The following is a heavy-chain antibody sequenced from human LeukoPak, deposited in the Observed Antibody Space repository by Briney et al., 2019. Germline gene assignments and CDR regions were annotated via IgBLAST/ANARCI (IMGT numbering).Heavy chain of an antibody. D-gene: IGHD3-16*01. Sequence: SETLSLTCTVSGGSISSGGHYWGWIRQHPGKGLEWIGCIYNSGLTYYNPSLNSRVTISVASSENKLSLKLSSVSAADTAVYYCAGGLHNRKMGYWGQGTLVTVSS. CDR2: IYNSGLT. CDR1: GGSISSGGHY. CDR3: AGGLHNRKMGY. V-gene: IGHV4-31*03. J-gene: IGHJ4*02.